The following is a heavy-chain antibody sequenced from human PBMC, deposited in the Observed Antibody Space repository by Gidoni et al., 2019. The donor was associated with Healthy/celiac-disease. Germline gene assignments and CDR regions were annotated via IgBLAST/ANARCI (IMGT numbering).Heavy chain of an antibody. J-gene: IGHJ6*02. CDR1: GGPFSSYA. V-gene: IGHV1-69*01. Sequence: QVQLVQSGAEVKKPGSSVKVSCKASGGPFSSYAISWVRQAPGQGLEWMGGIIPIFGTANHAQKFQGRVTITADESTSTAYMELSSLRSEDTAVYYCARAVVVPAAPFDYYYYYGMDVWGQGTTVTVSS. CDR2: IIPIFGTA. D-gene: IGHD2-2*01. CDR3: ARAVVVPAAPFDYYYYYGMDV.